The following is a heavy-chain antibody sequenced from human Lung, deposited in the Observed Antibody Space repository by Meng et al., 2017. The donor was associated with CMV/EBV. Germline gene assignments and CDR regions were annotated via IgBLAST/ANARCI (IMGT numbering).Heavy chain of an antibody. Sequence: GESLKISCAASGFSFSTHGIHWVRQAPGKGLEWVAFIQSRGIFKYYAEAVQGRFTISRDNSEKTVNLQMNSLRGEDTALYYCAGEDQLTPEDGIDAFDIWXQGTMVXVSS. D-gene: IGHD2-2*01. CDR1: GFSFSTHG. J-gene: IGHJ3*02. CDR3: AGEDQLTPEDGIDAFDI. V-gene: IGHV3-30*02. CDR2: IQSRGIFK.